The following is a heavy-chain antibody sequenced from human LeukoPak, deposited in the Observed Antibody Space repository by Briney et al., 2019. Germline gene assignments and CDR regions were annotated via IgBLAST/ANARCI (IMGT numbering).Heavy chain of an antibody. D-gene: IGHD3-3*01. CDR1: GFTFSSYG. Sequence: GGSLRLSCAASGFTFSSYGMHWVRQAPGKGLKWVAFIRYDGSNEYYADSVKGRFTISRDNSKNTLYLQMNSLRAEDTAVYYCAKDAHIGSRFGVASTKDYWGQGTLVTVSS. V-gene: IGHV3-30*02. CDR2: IRYDGSNE. CDR3: AKDAHIGSRFGVASTKDY. J-gene: IGHJ4*02.